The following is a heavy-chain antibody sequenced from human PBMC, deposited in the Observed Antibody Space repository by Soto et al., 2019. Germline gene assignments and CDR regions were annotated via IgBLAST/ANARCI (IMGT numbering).Heavy chain of an antibody. CDR2: IIPIFGTA. CDR3: ASITMIVVVITTPYYYYGMDV. CDR1: GGICNSYA. J-gene: IGHJ6*02. V-gene: IGHV1-69*13. D-gene: IGHD3-22*01. Sequence: SVKVSCKASGGICNSYAISWVRQAPGQGLEWMGGIIPIFGTANYAQKFQGRVTITADESTSTAYMELSSLRSEDTAVYYCASITMIVVVITTPYYYYGMDVWGQGTTVTVSS.